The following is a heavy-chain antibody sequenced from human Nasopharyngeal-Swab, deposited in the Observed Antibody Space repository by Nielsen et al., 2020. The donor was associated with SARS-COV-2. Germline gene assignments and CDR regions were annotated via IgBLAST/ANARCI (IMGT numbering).Heavy chain of an antibody. CDR2: INHSGST. J-gene: IGHJ6*02. CDR3: ARGPSYGSGSSQIYLRLYYYGMDF. V-gene: IGHV4-34*01. CDR1: GGSFSGYY. Sequence: SETLSLTCAVYGGSFSGYYWSWIRQPPGKGLEWIGEINHSGSTNYNPSFKSRVTISVDTSKNQFSLKLSSVTAADTAVYYCARGPSYGSGSSQIYLRLYYYGMDFWGQGTTVTVSS. D-gene: IGHD3-10*01.